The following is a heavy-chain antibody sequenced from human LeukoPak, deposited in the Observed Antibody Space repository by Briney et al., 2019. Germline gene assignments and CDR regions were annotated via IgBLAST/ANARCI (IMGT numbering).Heavy chain of an antibody. D-gene: IGHD1-26*01. CDR1: GYTFTNYY. CDR3: ARDPIVGATLGVEQVDY. CDR2: INPSAGST. V-gene: IGHV1-46*01. J-gene: IGHJ4*02. Sequence: ASVKVSCKASGYTFTNYYMHWVRQAPGQGLEWMGIINPSAGSTSYAQKFQGRVTITADKSTSTAYMELSSLRSEDTAVYYCARDPIVGATLGVEQVDYWGQGTLVTVSS.